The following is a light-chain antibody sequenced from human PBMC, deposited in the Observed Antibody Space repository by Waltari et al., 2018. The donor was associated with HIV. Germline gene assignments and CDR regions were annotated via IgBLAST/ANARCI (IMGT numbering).Light chain of an antibody. V-gene: IGLV2-14*01. J-gene: IGLJ1*01. CDR1: SSDVGAYNY. CDR2: EVS. Sequence: QSALTQPASVSGSSGQSITISCTGTSSDVGAYNYASWYQQHPGKAPKLLISEVSNRPSGISNRFSGSKSGNTASLTISGLQTEDEADYYCASWDDSLNGYVFGTGTKVTVL. CDR3: ASWDDSLNGYV.